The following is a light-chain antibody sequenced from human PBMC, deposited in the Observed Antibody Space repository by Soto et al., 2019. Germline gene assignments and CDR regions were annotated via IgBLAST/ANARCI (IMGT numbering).Light chain of an antibody. J-gene: IGKJ5*01. V-gene: IGKV3-20*01. CDR1: QSVSSSY. Sequence: EIVLTQSPGTLSLSPGERATLSCRASQSVSSSYLAWYQQKPGQAPRLLIYGASSRATGIPDRFSGSGSGTDFTLTISRLEPDDSAVYYCQQYGRSLFGQGTRLEIK. CDR3: QQYGRSL. CDR2: GAS.